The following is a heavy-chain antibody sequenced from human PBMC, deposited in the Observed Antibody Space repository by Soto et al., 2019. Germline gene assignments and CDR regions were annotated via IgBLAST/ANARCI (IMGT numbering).Heavy chain of an antibody. D-gene: IGHD2-2*01. CDR1: GGTFSSYA. CDR2: IIPIFGTA. J-gene: IGHJ6*02. CDR3: ARAPGYSSSTSCHYYYYYGMDV. Sequence: QVQLVQSGAEVKKPGSSVKVSCKASGGTFSSYAISWVRQAPGQGLEWMGGIIPIFGTANYAQKFQGRVTITADESTSTAYMELSSLRSEDTAVYYCARAPGYSSSTSCHYYYYYGMDVWGQGTTVTVSS. V-gene: IGHV1-69*01.